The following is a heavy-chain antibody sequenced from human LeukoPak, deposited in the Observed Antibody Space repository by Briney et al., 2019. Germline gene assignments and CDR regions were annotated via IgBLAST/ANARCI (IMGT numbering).Heavy chain of an antibody. CDR1: GFTFSSYG. Sequence: GGSLRLSCAASGFTFSSYGMHWVRQAPGKGLERVAVISYDGSNKYYADSVKGRFTISRDNSKNTLYLQMNSLRAEDTAVYYCAVLSKDYWGQGTLVTVSS. J-gene: IGHJ4*02. CDR2: ISYDGSNK. V-gene: IGHV3-30*03. D-gene: IGHD2-15*01. CDR3: AVLSKDY.